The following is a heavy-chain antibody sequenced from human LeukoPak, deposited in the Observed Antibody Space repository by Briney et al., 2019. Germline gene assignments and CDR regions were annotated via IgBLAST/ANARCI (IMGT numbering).Heavy chain of an antibody. J-gene: IGHJ6*02. CDR2: ISAYNGNT. CDR1: GYTFTSYG. D-gene: IGHD2-15*01. Sequence: VASVKVSCKASGYTFTSYGISWVRQAPGQGLEWMGWISAYNGNTNYAQKFQGRVTMTTDTSTSTAYMELRSLRSDDTAVYYCALAVVAATELPDPVAYYYYGMDVWGQGTTVTVSS. CDR3: ALAVVAATELPDPVAYYYYGMDV. V-gene: IGHV1-18*01.